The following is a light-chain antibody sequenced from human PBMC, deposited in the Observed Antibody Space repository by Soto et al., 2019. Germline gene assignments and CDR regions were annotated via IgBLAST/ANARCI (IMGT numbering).Light chain of an antibody. CDR3: QQYGSSPYT. V-gene: IGKV3-20*01. J-gene: IGKJ2*01. Sequence: EVVMTQSAGTLSFSPGERATISCRASQSVSSSYLAWYQQKPGQAPRLLIYGASSRATGIPDRFSGSGSGTDFTLTISSLEPEDFAVYYCQQYGSSPYTFGQGTKLEIK. CDR2: GAS. CDR1: QSVSSSY.